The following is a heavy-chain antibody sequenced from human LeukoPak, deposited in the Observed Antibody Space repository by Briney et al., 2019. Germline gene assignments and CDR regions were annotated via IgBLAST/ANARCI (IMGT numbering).Heavy chain of an antibody. CDR1: GYTFTTYY. V-gene: IGHV1-46*01. D-gene: IGHD4-17*01. J-gene: IGHJ4*02. CDR2: INPSADST. CDR3: ARGPTVTTLYYFDY. Sequence: GASVKVSCKASGYTFTTYYMHWVRQAPGQGLEWMGIINPSADSTSYAQKFQGRVTMTRDTSASTVYMELSSLRSEDTAVYYCARGPTVTTLYYFDYWGQGTLVTVSS.